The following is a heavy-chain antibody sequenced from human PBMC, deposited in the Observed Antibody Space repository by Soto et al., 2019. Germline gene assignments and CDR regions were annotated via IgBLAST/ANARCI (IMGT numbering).Heavy chain of an antibody. J-gene: IGHJ6*02. CDR2: ISSSSSYI. V-gene: IGHV3-21*01. D-gene: IGHD3-10*01. CDR1: GFTFSTYS. Sequence: EVQLVESGGGLVKPGGSLRLSCAASGFTFSTYSMNWVRQAPGKGLEWVSSISSSSSYIYYSDSLKGRFTISRDNAKNSLYLQMNSLRAEDTAVYYCARDREYYGSGSLDVWGQGTTVTVSS. CDR3: ARDREYYGSGSLDV.